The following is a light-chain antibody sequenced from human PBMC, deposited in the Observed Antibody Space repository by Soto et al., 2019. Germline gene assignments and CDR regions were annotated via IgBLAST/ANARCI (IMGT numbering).Light chain of an antibody. CDR2: AAS. J-gene: IGKJ1*01. CDR3: QKYNSAPPWT. V-gene: IGKV1-27*01. Sequence: IDITQSPSSLSASVVDRVAITCRASQGISNYLAWYQQKPGKVPKLLIYAASTLQSGVPSRFSGSGSGTDFTLTISSLQPEDVATYYCQKYNSAPPWTFGQGTKVDIK. CDR1: QGISNY.